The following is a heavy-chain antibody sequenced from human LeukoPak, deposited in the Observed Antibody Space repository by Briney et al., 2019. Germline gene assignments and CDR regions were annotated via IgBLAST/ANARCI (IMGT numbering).Heavy chain of an antibody. V-gene: IGHV3-49*03. CDR2: IRGKFFGATT. CDR3: ARIRFSTKGDDY. Sequence: GGSLRLSCTTSGFIFGEYSMSWLRQAPGKGLEWVAFIRGKFFGATTDYAASVKDRFTISRDELKSIAYLQMNSLRAEDTAVYYCARIRFSTKGDDYWGQGTLVTVSS. CDR1: GFIFGEYS. J-gene: IGHJ4*02. D-gene: IGHD3-3*01.